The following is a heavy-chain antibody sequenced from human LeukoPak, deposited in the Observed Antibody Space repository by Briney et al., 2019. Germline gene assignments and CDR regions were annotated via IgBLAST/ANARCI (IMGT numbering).Heavy chain of an antibody. J-gene: IGHJ4*02. Sequence: SQTLSLTCAISGDSVSSNSAAGNWIRQSPSRGLEWLGRTYYRSKWYNDYAVSVKSRITINPDTSKNQFSLQLNSVTPEDTAVYYCARAGYCSGGSCYSFFDYWGQGTLVTVSS. CDR2: TYYRSKWYN. CDR1: GDSVSSNSAA. V-gene: IGHV6-1*01. CDR3: ARAGYCSGGSCYSFFDY. D-gene: IGHD2-15*01.